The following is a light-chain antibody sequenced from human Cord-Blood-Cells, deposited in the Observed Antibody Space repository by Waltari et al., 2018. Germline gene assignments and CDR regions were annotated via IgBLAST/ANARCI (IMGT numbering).Light chain of an antibody. J-gene: IGLJ3*02. Sequence: NFMLTQPHSVSESPGKTVTISCTRRRCRLANHFGPWYQQRPGSSPTTVIYEDNQRPSGIPDRFSGSIDSSSNSASLTISGLKTEDEADYYCQSYDSSNPHWVFGGGTKLTVL. CDR3: QSYDSSNPHWV. V-gene: IGLV6-57*01. CDR1: RCRLANHF. CDR2: EDN.